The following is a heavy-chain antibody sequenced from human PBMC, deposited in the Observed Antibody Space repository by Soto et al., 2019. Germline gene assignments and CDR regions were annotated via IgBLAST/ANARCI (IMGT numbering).Heavy chain of an antibody. D-gene: IGHD3-16*01. CDR1: GGSISSGDHY. CDR3: AREEALIDVPSGGIDYSFDS. CDR2: IYYSGNT. J-gene: IGHJ4*02. V-gene: IGHV4-30-4*01. Sequence: SETLSLTCAVSGGSISSGDHYWIWLRQPPGKALEWIGYIYYSGNTYYNPSLKSRLAISVDTSKNQFSLTLTSVTAADTAVYFCAREEALIDVPSGGIDYSFDSWGQGTLVTVSS.